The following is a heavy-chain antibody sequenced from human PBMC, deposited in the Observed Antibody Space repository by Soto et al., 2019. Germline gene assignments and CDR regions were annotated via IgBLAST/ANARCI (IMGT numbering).Heavy chain of an antibody. CDR1: GGTFSTYP. Sequence: QVQLVQSGAEVRMPGSSVKVSCKASGGTFSTYPINWVRQAPGQGLEWMGGIIPLFGTTIYAQKFKGRVTITADESTSTAYMELSSLRAEDAAVYYCARGATHGSSWYFWFDPWGQGTLVTVSS. J-gene: IGHJ5*02. D-gene: IGHD6-13*01. CDR3: ARGATHGSSWYFWFDP. CDR2: IIPLFGTT. V-gene: IGHV1-69*01.